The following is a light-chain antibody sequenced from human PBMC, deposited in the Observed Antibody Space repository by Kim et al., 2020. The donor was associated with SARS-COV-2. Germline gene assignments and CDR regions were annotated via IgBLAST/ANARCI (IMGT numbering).Light chain of an antibody. CDR1: ENVGDS. J-gene: IGKJ4*01. V-gene: IGKV3-11*01. CDR2: DAS. Sequence: LSPGERATLSCKGSENVGDSIAWYQRRPGQDPRLLIYDASKRATGIPARFSGSGYETDVTLTIRSLEPEDFAFYYCQQRVTWPLTFGGGTKVDIK. CDR3: QQRVTWPLT.